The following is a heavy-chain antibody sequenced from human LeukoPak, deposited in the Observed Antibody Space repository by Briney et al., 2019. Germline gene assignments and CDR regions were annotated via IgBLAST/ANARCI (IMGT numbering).Heavy chain of an antibody. J-gene: IGHJ4*02. CDR2: IKQDGSEK. CDR3: ARDTSGRSGWHHFDN. V-gene: IGHV3-7*01. CDR1: GFTFSAYW. Sequence: GGSLRLSCAASGFTFSAYWMSWVRQAPGKGLEWVANIKQDGSEKYYVDSVKGRFTISRDNAKNSLYLQMNSLRAEDTAVYYCARDTSGRSGWHHFDNWGQGTLVTVSS. D-gene: IGHD6-19*01.